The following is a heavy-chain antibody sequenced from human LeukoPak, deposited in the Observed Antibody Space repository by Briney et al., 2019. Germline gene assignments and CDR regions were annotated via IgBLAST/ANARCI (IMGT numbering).Heavy chain of an antibody. CDR2: INHSGST. J-gene: IGHJ4*02. Sequence: SETLSLTCAVYGGSFSGYYWSWIRQPPGKGLEWIGEINHSGSTNYNPSLRSRVTISVDTSKNQFSLKLSSVTAADTAVYYCARGVFYYDSSGYYRSLFDYWGQGTLVTVSS. CDR1: GGSFSGYY. D-gene: IGHD3-22*01. V-gene: IGHV4-34*01. CDR3: ARGVFYYDSSGYYRSLFDY.